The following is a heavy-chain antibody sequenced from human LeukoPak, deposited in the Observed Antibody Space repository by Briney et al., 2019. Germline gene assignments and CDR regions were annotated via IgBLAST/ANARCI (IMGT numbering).Heavy chain of an antibody. J-gene: IGHJ4*02. V-gene: IGHV3-23*01. CDR2: ISIGGIT. CDR1: GFTFSSYA. CDR3: AKPLAPHTGYSSAAN. Sequence: GGSLRLSCAASGFTFSSYAMTWVRQAPGKGLEWVSIISIGGITYYADSVKGRFTISRDNSKNTLYLQMNSLRAEDTAVYYCAKPLAPHTGYSSAANWGQGTLVTVSS. D-gene: IGHD6-25*01.